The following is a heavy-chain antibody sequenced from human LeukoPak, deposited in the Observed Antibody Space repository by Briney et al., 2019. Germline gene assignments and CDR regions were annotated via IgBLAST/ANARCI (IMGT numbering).Heavy chain of an antibody. J-gene: IGHJ3*02. D-gene: IGHD2-21*01. CDR1: GGSISSGGYS. CDR2: IYHGGNT. V-gene: IGHV4-30-2*01. Sequence: SQTLSLTCAVSGGSISSGGYSWNWIRQPPGKGLEWIGNIYHGGNTYYNPSLESRVTISVDRSKNQFSLKLNSVTAADTAVYYCASLVVSVSAFDIWGQGTMVIVSS. CDR3: ASLVVSVSAFDI.